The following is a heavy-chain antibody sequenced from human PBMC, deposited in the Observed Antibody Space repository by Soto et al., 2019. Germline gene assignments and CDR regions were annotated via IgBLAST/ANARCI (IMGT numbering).Heavy chain of an antibody. CDR1: GGTFSSYA. CDR3: ASNEVDTAMVTPYYYYGMDV. J-gene: IGHJ6*02. CDR2: IIPIFGTA. Sequence: SVKVSCKASGGTFSSYAISWVRQAPGQGLEWMGGIIPIFGTANYAQKFQGRVTITADESTSTAYMELSSLRSEDTAVYYCASNEVDTAMVTPYYYYGMDVWAKGPRSPSP. D-gene: IGHD5-18*01. V-gene: IGHV1-69*13.